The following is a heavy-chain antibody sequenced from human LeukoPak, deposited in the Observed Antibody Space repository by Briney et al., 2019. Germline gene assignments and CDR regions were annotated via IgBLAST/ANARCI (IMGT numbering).Heavy chain of an antibody. CDR3: AREGPHSGYYYYMDV. D-gene: IGHD3-10*01. CDR1: GYTFTSYY. Sequence: GASVKVSCKASGYTFTSYYMHWVRQAPGQGLEWMGWINPNSGGTNYAQKFQGRVTMTRDTSISTAYMELSRVTSDDTAVYYCAREGPHSGYYYYMDVWGKGTTVTISS. V-gene: IGHV1-2*02. J-gene: IGHJ6*03. CDR2: INPNSGGT.